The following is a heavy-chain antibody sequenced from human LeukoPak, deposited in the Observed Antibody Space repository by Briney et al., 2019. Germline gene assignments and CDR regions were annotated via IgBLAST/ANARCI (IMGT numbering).Heavy chain of an antibody. D-gene: IGHD6-19*01. CDR2: ISYDGSNK. J-gene: IGHJ4*01. Sequence: GGSLRLSCAASGFTFSSYGMHWVRQAPGKGLEGVAVISYDGSNKYYADSVKGRFTISRNNSKNTLYLQMNSLRAEDTAVYYCAKDSEYGSGWNTFVWGQGTLVTVSS. CDR1: GFTFSSYG. CDR3: AKDSEYGSGWNTFV. V-gene: IGHV3-30*18.